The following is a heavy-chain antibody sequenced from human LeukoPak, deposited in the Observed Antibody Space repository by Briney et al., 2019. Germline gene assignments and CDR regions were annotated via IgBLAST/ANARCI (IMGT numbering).Heavy chain of an antibody. CDR3: ARGSSDHSGKLDY. J-gene: IGHJ4*02. CDR1: GGFISSYY. Sequence: PSETLSLTCTVSGGFISSYYGSWIRQPAGKGLEWIGRIYTSGSTNYNPSLKSRVTMSVDTSKNQFSLKLSSVTAADTAVYYCARGSSDHSGKLDYWGQGTLVTVPS. D-gene: IGHD3-10*01. V-gene: IGHV4-4*07. CDR2: IYTSGST.